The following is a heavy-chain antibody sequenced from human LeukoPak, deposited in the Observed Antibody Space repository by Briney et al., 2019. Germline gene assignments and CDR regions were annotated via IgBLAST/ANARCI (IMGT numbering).Heavy chain of an antibody. D-gene: IGHD5-24*01. J-gene: IGHJ4*02. CDR3: AKDKSGGYNRNFDY. Sequence: PGGSLRLSCAASGFTFSSYEMNWVRQAPGKGLEWVSYISSSGSTIYYADSVKGRFTISRDNAKNSLYLQMNSLRAEDTAVYYCAKDKSGGYNRNFDYWGQGTLVTVSS. CDR2: ISSSGSTI. V-gene: IGHV3-48*03. CDR1: GFTFSSYE.